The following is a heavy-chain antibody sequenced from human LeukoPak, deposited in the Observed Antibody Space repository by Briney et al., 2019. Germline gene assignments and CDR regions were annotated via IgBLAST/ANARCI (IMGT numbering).Heavy chain of an antibody. Sequence: KPGESLKISCKASGYSFTNYWIGWVRQMPGKGLEWMGIIYPSDSDTRYSPSFQGQVTISAGKSISTAYLQWSSLKASDTGMYYCARPSNSGYDFWGQGALVTVSS. D-gene: IGHD5-12*01. V-gene: IGHV5-51*01. CDR3: ARPSNSGYDF. CDR2: IYPSDSDT. CDR1: GYSFTNYW. J-gene: IGHJ4*02.